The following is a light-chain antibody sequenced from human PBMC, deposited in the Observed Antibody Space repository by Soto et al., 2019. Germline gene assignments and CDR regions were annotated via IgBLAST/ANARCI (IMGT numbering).Light chain of an antibody. CDR2: DVS. CDR3: SSYTSSSTLYV. V-gene: IGLV2-14*01. J-gene: IGLJ1*01. CDR1: SSDVGGYNY. Sequence: QSALTQPASVSESPGQSITISCTGTSSDVGGYNYVSWYQQHPGKAPKLMIYDVSNRPSGVSNRFSGSKSGNTASLTISGLQAEDEADYYCSSYTSSSTLYVLGTGTKLPVL.